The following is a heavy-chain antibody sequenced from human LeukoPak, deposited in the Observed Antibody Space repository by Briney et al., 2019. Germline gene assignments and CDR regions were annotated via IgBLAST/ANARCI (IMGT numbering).Heavy chain of an antibody. CDR1: GFTFSSYW. CDR2: ISGSGGST. J-gene: IGHJ5*01. Sequence: GGSLRLSCAASGFTFSSYWMSWVRQAPGKGLRWVSAISGSGGSTYYADSVKGRFTISRDNAKNSLYLQMNSLRAEDTAVYYCAREVVGIDSWGQGTLVTVSS. D-gene: IGHD1-26*01. CDR3: AREVVGIDS. V-gene: IGHV3-23*01.